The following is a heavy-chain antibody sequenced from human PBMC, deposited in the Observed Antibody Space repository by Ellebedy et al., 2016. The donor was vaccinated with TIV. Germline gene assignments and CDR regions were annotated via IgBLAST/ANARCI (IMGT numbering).Heavy chain of an antibody. CDR1: GDSLSSGDYY. D-gene: IGHD2-21*01. V-gene: IGHV4-61*02. J-gene: IGHJ4*02. CDR3: ARLSANCGGDCYLSY. Sequence: SETLSLTXTVSGDSLSSGDYYWSWIRQPAGKGLEWIGRIYTSGNTNYNPSLKSRVTVSVDASRHQFALKLSSVTAADTAVYYCARLSANCGGDCYLSYWGQGTLVTVSS. CDR2: IYTSGNT.